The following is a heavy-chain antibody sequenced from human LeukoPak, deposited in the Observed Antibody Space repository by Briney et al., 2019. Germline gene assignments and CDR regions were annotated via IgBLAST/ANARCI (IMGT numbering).Heavy chain of an antibody. Sequence: ASVKVSCKASGYTFTGYYMHWVRQAPGQGLEWMGWVNPNSGGTNYAQKFQGWVTMTRDTSISTAYMELSRLRSDDTAVYYCARRYSSGWPFDYWGQGTLVTVSS. CDR1: GYTFTGYY. CDR3: ARRYSSGWPFDY. J-gene: IGHJ4*02. V-gene: IGHV1-2*04. D-gene: IGHD6-19*01. CDR2: VNPNSGGT.